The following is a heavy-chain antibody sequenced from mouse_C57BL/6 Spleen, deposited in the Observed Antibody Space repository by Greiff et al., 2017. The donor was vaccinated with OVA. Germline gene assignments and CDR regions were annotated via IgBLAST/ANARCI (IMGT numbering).Heavy chain of an antibody. V-gene: IGHV5-16*01. CDR2: INYDGSST. CDR1: GFTFSDYY. CDR3: AREDYGSSCFDY. D-gene: IGHD1-1*01. Sequence: VQLKESEGGLVQPGSSMKLSCTASGFTFSDYYMAWVRQVPEKGLEWVANINYDGSSTYYLDSLKSRFIISRDNAKNILYLQMSSLKSEDTATYYCAREDYGSSCFDYWGQGTTLTVSS. J-gene: IGHJ2*01.